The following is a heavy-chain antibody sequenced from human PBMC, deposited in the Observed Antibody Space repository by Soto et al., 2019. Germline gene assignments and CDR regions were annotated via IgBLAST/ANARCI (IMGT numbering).Heavy chain of an antibody. D-gene: IGHD3-22*01. V-gene: IGHV3-23*01. CDR2: ISAGGGST. CDR3: AKATNYYDTSSFDY. J-gene: IGHJ4*02. Sequence: GGSLRLSCAASGFTFSSSAMSWVRQAPGKRLQWVSCISAGGGSTFYAESVKGRFTISRDNSKNTVYLQMNSLRAEDTAVYYCAKATNYYDTSSFDYWGQGTLVTVSS. CDR1: GFTFSSSA.